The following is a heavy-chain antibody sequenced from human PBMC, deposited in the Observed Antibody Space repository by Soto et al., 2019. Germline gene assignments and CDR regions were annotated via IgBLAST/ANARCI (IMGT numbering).Heavy chain of an antibody. CDR1: GYTLNEVA. CDR3: TTYHGDYNFDH. D-gene: IGHD4-17*01. V-gene: IGHV1-24*01. CDR2: FDPDEAET. J-gene: IGHJ5*02. Sequence: QVQLVQSGAEVKKPGASVKVSCKVSGYTLNEVAMHWVRQAPGKGLEWLGGFDPDEAETLYSPHFQGRVTMTEDTSTDTVYMELSSLRSEDTALYFCTTYHGDYNFDHWGQGTLVTVSS.